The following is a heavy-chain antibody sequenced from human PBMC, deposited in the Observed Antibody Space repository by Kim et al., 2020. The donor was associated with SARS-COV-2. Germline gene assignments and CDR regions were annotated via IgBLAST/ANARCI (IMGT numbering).Heavy chain of an antibody. V-gene: IGHV3-7*01. CDR3: ARDRDV. CDR1: GFTFSSYW. CDR2: IKEDGSAK. Sequence: GGSLRLSCAASGFTFSSYWMSWVRQAPGKGLEWVGNIKEDGSAKYYVDSVKGRFTISRDNAKNSLYLQMNSLGVEDTAVYYCARDRDVWGQGTTVTVSS. J-gene: IGHJ6*02.